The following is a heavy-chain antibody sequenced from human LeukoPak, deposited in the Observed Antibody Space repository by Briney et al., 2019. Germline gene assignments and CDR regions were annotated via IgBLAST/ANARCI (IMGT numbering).Heavy chain of an antibody. CDR2: ISGSDGST. CDR1: GFTFSSYT. Sequence: GGSLRLSCAVSGFTFSSYTMSWVRQAPGKGLEWVSDISGSDGSTYYADSVKGRFTISRDNSKNTLYLQMNSLRAEDTAVYYCVKVIASAGSDYWGQGTLVTVSS. J-gene: IGHJ4*02. CDR3: VKVIASAGSDY. V-gene: IGHV3-23*01. D-gene: IGHD6-13*01.